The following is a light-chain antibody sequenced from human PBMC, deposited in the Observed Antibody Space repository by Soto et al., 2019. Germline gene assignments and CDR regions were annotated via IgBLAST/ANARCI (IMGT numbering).Light chain of an antibody. J-gene: IGLJ1*01. CDR2: EIV. CDR3: RSYTRSRTLYV. V-gene: IGLV2-14*01. Sequence: QSVLTQPASVSGSPGQSITISCTGTSDDIGAYDRVSWFQQYPGEAPKIIIYEIVHRPSGISNRFSGSKSGNIASLTIFGIQAEEEADYSSRSYTRSRTLYVFGTGTKVTVL. CDR1: SDDIGAYDR.